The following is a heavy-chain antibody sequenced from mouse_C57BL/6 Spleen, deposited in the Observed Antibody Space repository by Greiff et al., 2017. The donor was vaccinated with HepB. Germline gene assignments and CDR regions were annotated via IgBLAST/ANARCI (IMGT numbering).Heavy chain of an antibody. CDR3: AKGTGSSYVGNFDY. V-gene: IGHV2-3*01. J-gene: IGHJ2*01. CDR2: IWGDGST. CDR1: GFSLTSYG. D-gene: IGHD1-1*01. Sequence: VKVVESGPGLVAPSQSLSITCTVSGFSLTSYGVSWVRQPPGKGLEWLGVIWGDGSTNYHSALISRLSISKDNSKSQVFLKLNSLQTDDTATYYCAKGTGSSYVGNFDYWGQGTTLTVSS.